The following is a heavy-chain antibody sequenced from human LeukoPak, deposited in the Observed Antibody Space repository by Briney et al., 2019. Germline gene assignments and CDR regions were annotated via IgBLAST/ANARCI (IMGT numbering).Heavy chain of an antibody. Sequence: GGSLRLSCAASGFIFSDHYMDWVRQAPGKGLEWVANIKQDGSEKYYVDSVKGRFTISRDNAKNSLYLQMNSLRAEDTAVYYCARGQWEGMDVWGKGTTVTVSS. CDR3: ARGQWEGMDV. CDR1: GFIFSDHY. V-gene: IGHV3-7*03. D-gene: IGHD1-26*01. J-gene: IGHJ6*04. CDR2: IKQDGSEK.